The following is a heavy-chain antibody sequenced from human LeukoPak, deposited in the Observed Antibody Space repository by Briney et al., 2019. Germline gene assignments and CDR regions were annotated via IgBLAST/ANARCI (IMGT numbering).Heavy chain of an antibody. V-gene: IGHV3-64*01. D-gene: IGHD3-10*01. CDR3: AKDGGYGSGSYYPDY. CDR2: ISENGGRT. J-gene: IGHJ4*02. Sequence: GGSLRLSCAASGFTLSSYWMHWVRQAPGKGLEYVSAISENGGRTYYANSVKGRFTNSRDNSKNTLYLQMDSLRAEDTAVYYCAKDGGYGSGSYYPDYWGQGTLVTVSS. CDR1: GFTLSSYW.